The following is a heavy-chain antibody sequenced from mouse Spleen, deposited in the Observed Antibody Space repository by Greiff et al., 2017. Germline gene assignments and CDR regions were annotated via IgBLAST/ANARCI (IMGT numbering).Heavy chain of an antibody. CDR2: IDPSDSET. CDR3: AREYYGSMGY. J-gene: IGHJ2*01. Sequence: QVQLQQPGAELVRPGSSVKLSCKASGYTFTSYWMHWVKQRPIQGLEWIGNIDPSDSETHYNQKFKDKATLTVDKSSSTAYMQLSSLTSEDSAVYYCAREYYGSMGYWGQGTTLTVSS. CDR1: GYTFTSYW. V-gene: IGHV1-52*01. D-gene: IGHD1-1*01.